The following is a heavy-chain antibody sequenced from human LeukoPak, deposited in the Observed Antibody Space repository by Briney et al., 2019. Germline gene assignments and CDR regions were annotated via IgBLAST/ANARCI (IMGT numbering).Heavy chain of an antibody. V-gene: IGHV1-2*02. CDR2: INPNSGAT. CDR3: ARDRLSPPGKYIYGYGALDY. CDR1: GYTFTDYY. J-gene: IGHJ4*02. Sequence: ASVKVSCTASGYTFTDYYIHWVRQTPGQGLEWMGWINPNSGATKYAQKFQGRVTMTRDTSISTVYMELSGLRSADTAIYYCARDRLSPPGKYIYGYGALDYWGQGSLVTVSS. D-gene: IGHD5-18*01.